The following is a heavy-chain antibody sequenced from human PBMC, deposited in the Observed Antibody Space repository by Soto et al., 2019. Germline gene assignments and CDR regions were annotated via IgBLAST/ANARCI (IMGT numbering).Heavy chain of an antibody. CDR2: ISSSSSYI. CDR1: GFTFSSYS. CDR3: ARDGRIAARPAFDY. J-gene: IGHJ4*02. V-gene: IGHV3-21*01. D-gene: IGHD6-6*01. Sequence: GGSLRLSCAASGFTFSSYSMNWVRQAPGKGLEWVSSISSSSSYIYYADSVKGRFTISRDNAKNSLYLQMNSLRAEDTAVYYCARDGRIAARPAFDYWGQGTLVTVSS.